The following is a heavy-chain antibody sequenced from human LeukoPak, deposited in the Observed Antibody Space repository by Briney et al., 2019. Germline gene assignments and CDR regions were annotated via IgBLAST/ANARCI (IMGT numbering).Heavy chain of an antibody. D-gene: IGHD2-15*01. CDR3: ARDRPYYLYGSALDAFDI. CDR2: IYNSGYT. Sequence: SETLSLTCTVSGYSISSGYYWGWIRQPPGKGLEWIGSIYNSGYTYYSPSLRSRVTMSVDTSKNQFSLKLTSVTAADTAVYYCARDRPYYLYGSALDAFDIWGQGTMVSVSS. V-gene: IGHV4-38-2*02. CDR1: GYSISSGYY. J-gene: IGHJ3*02.